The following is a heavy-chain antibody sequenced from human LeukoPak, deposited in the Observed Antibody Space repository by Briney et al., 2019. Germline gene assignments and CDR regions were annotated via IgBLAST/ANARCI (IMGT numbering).Heavy chain of an antibody. J-gene: IGHJ4*02. Sequence: PGGSLRLSCAASGFTFSSYSMNWVRQAPGKGLEWVSSISSSSSYIYYADSVKGRFTISRDNAKNSLYLQMNSLRAEDTALYYCAKDIGPEGGGHFDYWGQGTLVTVSS. V-gene: IGHV3-21*04. CDR2: ISSSSSYI. CDR1: GFTFSSYS. CDR3: AKDIGPEGGGHFDY. D-gene: IGHD1-26*01.